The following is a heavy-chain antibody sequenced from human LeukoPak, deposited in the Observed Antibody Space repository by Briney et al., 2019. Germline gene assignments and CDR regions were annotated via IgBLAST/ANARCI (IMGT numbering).Heavy chain of an antibody. CDR3: ARTMTTVTTGEDY. Sequence: PSETLSLTCTVSGGSISSYYWSWIRQPPGKGLEWLGYIYYSGSTNYNPSLKSRVTISVDTSKNQFSLKLSSVTAADTAVYYCARTMTTVTTGEDYWGQGTLVTVSS. D-gene: IGHD4-17*01. V-gene: IGHV4-59*01. J-gene: IGHJ4*02. CDR2: IYYSGST. CDR1: GGSISSYY.